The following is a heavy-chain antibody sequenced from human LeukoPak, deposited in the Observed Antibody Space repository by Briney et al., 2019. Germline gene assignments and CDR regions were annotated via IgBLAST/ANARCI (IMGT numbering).Heavy chain of an antibody. D-gene: IGHD1-14*01. J-gene: IGHJ4*02. V-gene: IGHV3-53*01. Sequence: PGGSLRLSCAASGFTVSSNYMSWVRQAPGKGLEWVSVIYSGGSTYYADSVKGRFTISRDNSKNTLFLEMNSLRAEDTAVYYCAKEYSVRNQFDYWGQGTLVAVSS. CDR3: AKEYSVRNQFDY. CDR2: IYSGGST. CDR1: GFTVSSNY.